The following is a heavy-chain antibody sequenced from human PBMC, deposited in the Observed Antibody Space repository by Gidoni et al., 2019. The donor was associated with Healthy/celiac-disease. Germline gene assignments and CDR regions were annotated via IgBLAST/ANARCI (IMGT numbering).Heavy chain of an antibody. CDR3: ARDLRYCSSTSCYQIKIGD. CDR2: ISYDGSNK. Sequence: QVQLVESGGGVVQPGRSLRLSCAASGFTFSSYAMHWVRQAPGKGLEWVAVISYDGSNKYYADSVKGRFTISRDNSKNTLYLQMNSLRAEDTAVYYCARDLRYCSSTSCYQIKIGDWGQGTLVTVSS. CDR1: GFTFSSYA. J-gene: IGHJ4*02. V-gene: IGHV3-30-3*01. D-gene: IGHD2-2*01.